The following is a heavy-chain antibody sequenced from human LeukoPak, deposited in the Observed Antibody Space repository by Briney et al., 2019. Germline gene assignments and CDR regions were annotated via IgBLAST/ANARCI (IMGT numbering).Heavy chain of an antibody. J-gene: IGHJ3*01. CDR1: GGSISSGDYY. Sequence: SETLSLTCTVSGGSISSGDYYWSWIRQPPGKGLEWIAYIYHSGSTYYNPSLKSRVTISVDTSKNQFSLKLSSVTAADTAVYYCARDGFGITRGQGTMVTVSS. CDR3: ARDGFGIT. D-gene: IGHD3-10*01. V-gene: IGHV4-30-4*01. CDR2: IYHSGST.